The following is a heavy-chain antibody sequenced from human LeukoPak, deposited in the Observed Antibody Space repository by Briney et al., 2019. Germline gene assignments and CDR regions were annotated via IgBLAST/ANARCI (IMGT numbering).Heavy chain of an antibody. J-gene: IGHJ4*02. Sequence: PSETLSLTCAVYGGSFSGYYWSWIRQPPGKGLEWIGEINHSGSTNYNPSLKSRVTISVDTSKNQFSLKLSSVTAADTAVYYCARAATFDYWGQGTLVTVFS. D-gene: IGHD2-15*01. CDR3: ARAATFDY. CDR1: GGSFSGYY. V-gene: IGHV4-34*01. CDR2: INHSGST.